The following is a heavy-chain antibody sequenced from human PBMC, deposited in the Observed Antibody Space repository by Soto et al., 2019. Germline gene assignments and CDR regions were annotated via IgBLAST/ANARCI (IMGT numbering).Heavy chain of an antibody. CDR3: ARVEGRSYYFGHDC. CDR1: GGSSRSGSYH. V-gene: IGHV4-31*03. J-gene: IGHJ4*01. Sequence: SVTCTVSGGSSRSGSYHWSWLRQHPGKGLEWIGDIDYSVISYYNPALKSRSTISIDTSKDQFSLRPASVAAADTAGYYCARVEGRSYYFGHDCWGRGTPVTVSS. CDR2: IDYSVIS. D-gene: IGHD1-26*01.